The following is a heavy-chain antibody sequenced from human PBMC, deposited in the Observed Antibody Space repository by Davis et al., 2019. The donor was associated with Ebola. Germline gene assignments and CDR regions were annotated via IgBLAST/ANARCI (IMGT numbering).Heavy chain of an antibody. D-gene: IGHD6-13*01. V-gene: IGHV3-53*01. Sequence: PGGSLRLSCAASGFTFSSYGMHWVRQAPGKGLEWVSVIYSGGSTYYADSVKGRFTISRDNSKNTLYLQMNSLRAEDTAVYYCASTYSSSWHAFDIWGQGTMVTVSS. J-gene: IGHJ3*02. CDR3: ASTYSSSWHAFDI. CDR2: IYSGGST. CDR1: GFTFSSYG.